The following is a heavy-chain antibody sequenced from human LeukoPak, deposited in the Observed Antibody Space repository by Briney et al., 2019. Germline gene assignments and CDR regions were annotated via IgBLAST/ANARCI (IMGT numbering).Heavy chain of an antibody. CDR2: ISGGGGST. Sequence: PGGSLRLSCAASGFTFSTYTMAWVRQAPGGGLEWVSGISGGGGSTYYADSVKGRFAISRDNSKNTLYLQMNSLRAEDTAVYYCASAPGDSSGYYNFDYWGQGTLVTVSS. J-gene: IGHJ4*02. D-gene: IGHD3-22*01. CDR1: GFTFSTYT. V-gene: IGHV3-23*01. CDR3: ASAPGDSSGYYNFDY.